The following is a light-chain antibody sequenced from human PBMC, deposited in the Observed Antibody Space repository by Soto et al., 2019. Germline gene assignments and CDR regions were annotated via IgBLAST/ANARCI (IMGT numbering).Light chain of an antibody. Sequence: EIMLPQSPGTLSLSPGERATLSCRASQTVSSNYLAWYQQKPGQAPRLLIYGASSRATGIPDRFSGSGSGTDFTLTISRLEPEEFAVYYCQQYGSSPWTFCHGTKVEIK. V-gene: IGKV3-20*01. CDR2: GAS. CDR3: QQYGSSPWT. J-gene: IGKJ1*01. CDR1: QTVSSNY.